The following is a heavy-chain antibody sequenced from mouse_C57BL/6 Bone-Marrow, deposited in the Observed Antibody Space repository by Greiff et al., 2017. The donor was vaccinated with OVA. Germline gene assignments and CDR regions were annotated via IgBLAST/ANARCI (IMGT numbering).Heavy chain of an antibody. D-gene: IGHD1-1*01. CDR3: AQITTVAPYFDV. Sequence: VQLKESGPELVKPGASVKISCKASGYSFTGYYMNWVKQSPEKSLEWIGEINPSTGGTTYNQKFKAKATLTVDKSSSTAYMQLKSLTSEDSAVYYCAQITTVAPYFDVWGTGTTVTVSS. J-gene: IGHJ1*03. CDR2: INPSTGGT. V-gene: IGHV1-42*01. CDR1: GYSFTGYY.